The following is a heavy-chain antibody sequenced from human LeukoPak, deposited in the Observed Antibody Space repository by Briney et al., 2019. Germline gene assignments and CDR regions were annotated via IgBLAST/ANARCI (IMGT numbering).Heavy chain of an antibody. CDR1: GFTFSSYD. Sequence: PGGSLRLSCAASGFTFSSYDMHWVRQATGKGLEWVSGIGTAGDTYYPGSVKGRFTISRENAKNSLYLQMNSLRAGDTAVYYCAAGYYYDSSGYYEAFDIWGQGTMVTVSS. CDR3: AAGYYYDSSGYYEAFDI. D-gene: IGHD3-22*01. J-gene: IGHJ3*02. V-gene: IGHV3-13*01. CDR2: IGTAGDT.